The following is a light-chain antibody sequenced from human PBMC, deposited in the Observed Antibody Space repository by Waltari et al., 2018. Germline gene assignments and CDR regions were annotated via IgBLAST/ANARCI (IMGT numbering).Light chain of an antibody. CDR1: QSISNW. J-gene: IGKJ5*01. V-gene: IGKV1-12*01. Sequence: DIQMTQSPSSVSASVGDRVTITCRASQSISNWLACYQQKPGKAPKLLIHAASTLQSGVPSRFSGSGSGTDFTLTITNVQPEDFATYYCQQANSFPLTFGQGTRLEIK. CDR3: QQANSFPLT. CDR2: AAS.